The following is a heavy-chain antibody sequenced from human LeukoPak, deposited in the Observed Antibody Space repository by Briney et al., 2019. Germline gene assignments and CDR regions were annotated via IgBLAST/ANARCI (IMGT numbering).Heavy chain of an antibody. CDR2: IYTSGST. Sequence: SETLSLTCTVSGGSISSGSYYWSWIRQPAGKGLEWIGRIYTSGSTNYNPSLKSRVTMSVDTSKNQFSLKLSSVTAADTAVYYCARGRKQQLSNWGQGTLVTVSS. CDR3: ARGRKQQLSN. J-gene: IGHJ4*02. CDR1: GGSISSGSYY. V-gene: IGHV4-61*02. D-gene: IGHD6-13*01.